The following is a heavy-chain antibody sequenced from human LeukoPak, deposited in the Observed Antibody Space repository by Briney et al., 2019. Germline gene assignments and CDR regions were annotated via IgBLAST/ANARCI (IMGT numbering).Heavy chain of an antibody. Sequence: GGSLRLSCTASGFTFSNYAMSWVRQAPGKGLEWVSTISGSDDSTYYADSVKGRFTISRDNSKNTLYLEMISLRAEDTAVYHCAKAARVSGSYQWFDPWGQGTLVTVSS. D-gene: IGHD3-16*02. J-gene: IGHJ5*02. CDR1: GFTFSNYA. CDR3: AKAARVSGSYQWFDP. CDR2: ISGSDDST. V-gene: IGHV3-23*01.